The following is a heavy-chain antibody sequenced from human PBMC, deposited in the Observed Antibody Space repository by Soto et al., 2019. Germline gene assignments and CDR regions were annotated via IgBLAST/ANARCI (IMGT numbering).Heavy chain of an antibody. CDR2: IKEDGSEK. V-gene: IGHV3-7*03. J-gene: IGHJ6*02. D-gene: IGHD1-26*01. CDR3: ARRWAGLDV. CDR1: GFTFSNYW. Sequence: GWSLRLSCAASGFTFSNYWMNWVRQAPGKGLEWVAKIKEDGSEKNYVDSVKGRFTISRDNAKNSLYLQINSLRVEDTAVDYCARRWAGLDVWGQGTTVTVSS.